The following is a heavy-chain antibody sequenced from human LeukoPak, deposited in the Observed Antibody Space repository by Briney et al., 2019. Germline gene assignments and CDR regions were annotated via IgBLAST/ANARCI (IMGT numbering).Heavy chain of an antibody. D-gene: IGHD3-22*01. CDR3: TTVGYYYDSSGYRYFDY. CDR2: ISSSGSTT. CDR1: GLTFSDYY. J-gene: IGHJ4*02. V-gene: IGHV3-11*01. Sequence: GGSLRLSCAASGLTFSDYYMSWIRQAPGKGLEWVSYISSSGSTTHYADSVKGRFTISRDNAKNSLYLQMNSLRAEDTAVYYCTTVGYYYDSSGYRYFDYWGQGTLVTVSS.